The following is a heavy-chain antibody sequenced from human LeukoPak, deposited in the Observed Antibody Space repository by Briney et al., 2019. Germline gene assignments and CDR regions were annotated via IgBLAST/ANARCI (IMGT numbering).Heavy chain of an antibody. V-gene: IGHV1-69*05. D-gene: IGHD4-17*01. CDR2: IIPIFGTA. CDR3: ARDNGDYYDY. Sequence: ASVKVSCTASGGTFSSYAISWVRQAPGQGLEWMGGIIPIFGTANYAQKFQGRVTITTDESTSTAYMELSSLRSEDTAVYYCARDNGDYYDYWGQGTLVTVSS. J-gene: IGHJ4*02. CDR1: GGTFSSYA.